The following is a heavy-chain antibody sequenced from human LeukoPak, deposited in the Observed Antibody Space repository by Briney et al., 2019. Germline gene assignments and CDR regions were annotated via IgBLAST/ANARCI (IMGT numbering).Heavy chain of an antibody. CDR1: GFTVSSNF. CDR3: ARGGSSGNDYSSFDI. D-gene: IGHD5-12*01. CDR2: MYSDGST. V-gene: IGHV3-53*05. J-gene: IGHJ3*02. Sequence: GGSLRLSCAASGFTVSSNFMSWVRQAPEKGLEWVSVMYSDGSTYYADSVKGRFTISRDNSKNTLYLQVNSLRAEDTAVYFCARGGSSGNDYSSFDIWGQGTMVTVSS.